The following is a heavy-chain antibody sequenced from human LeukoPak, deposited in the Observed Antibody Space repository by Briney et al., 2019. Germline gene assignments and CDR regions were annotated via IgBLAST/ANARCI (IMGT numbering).Heavy chain of an antibody. CDR3: ARHGGFVPYFDY. CDR2: IYHSGNT. Sequence: SSETLSLTCIVSGGSISSYYWSWIRQTPGKGLEWIGYIYHSGNTNYNPSLKSRVTISVDSSKNQFSLKLSSVTAADTAVYYCARHGGFVPYFDYWGQGTLVTVSS. V-gene: IGHV4-59*08. CDR1: GGSISSYY. D-gene: IGHD3-16*01. J-gene: IGHJ4*02.